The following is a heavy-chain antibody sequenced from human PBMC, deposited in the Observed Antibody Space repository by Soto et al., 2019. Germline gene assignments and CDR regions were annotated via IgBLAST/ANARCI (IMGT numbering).Heavy chain of an antibody. CDR3: ARGHPDCGGDCSSCACDI. Sequence: SAKVSCKNFGGASSGYAISWVRQAPGEGLEWMGGIIPIFGTANYAQKFQGRVTITADESTSTAYMELSSLRSEVTAVYYCARGHPDCGGDCSSCACDIWG. CDR1: GGASSGYA. D-gene: IGHD2-21*02. V-gene: IGHV1-69*01. CDR2: IIPIFGTA. J-gene: IGHJ3*02.